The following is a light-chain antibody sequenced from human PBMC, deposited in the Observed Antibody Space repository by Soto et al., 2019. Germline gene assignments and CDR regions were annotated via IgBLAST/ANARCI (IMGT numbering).Light chain of an antibody. CDR1: SSNIGAGYD. J-gene: IGLJ3*02. V-gene: IGLV1-40*01. CDR3: QSYDSSLSGWV. Sequence: QAVVTQPPSVSGAPGQRVTISCTGSSSNIGAGYDVHWYQQLPGPAPKLLIYGNNNRPSGVPDRFSGSKSGTSASLAITGLQAEDEADYYCQSYDSSLSGWVFGGGTKLTVL. CDR2: GNN.